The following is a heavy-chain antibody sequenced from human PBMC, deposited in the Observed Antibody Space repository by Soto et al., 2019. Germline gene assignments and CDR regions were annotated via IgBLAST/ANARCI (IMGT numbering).Heavy chain of an antibody. D-gene: IGHD5-12*01. V-gene: IGHV1-2*04. CDR1: GYTFTGYY. Sequence: ASVKVSCEASGYTFTGYYMHWVRQAPGQGLEWMGWINPNSGGTNYAQKFQGWVTMTRDTSISTAYMELSRLRSDDTAVYYCARAVGSGYDLRFDPWGQGTLVTVSS. CDR2: INPNSGGT. J-gene: IGHJ5*02. CDR3: ARAVGSGYDLRFDP.